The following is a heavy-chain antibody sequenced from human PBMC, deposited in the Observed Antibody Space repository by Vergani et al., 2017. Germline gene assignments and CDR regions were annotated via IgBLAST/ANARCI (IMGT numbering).Heavy chain of an antibody. Sequence: QVQLQESGPGLVKPSQTLSLTCTVSGGSISSVSYYWSWIRQPAGKGLEWIGRIYVSGSPNYNPSLKSRVTMSVDTSKNQFSLKLSSVTAADTAVYYCARLGRYYYDSSGYYRGPFDPWGQGTLVTVSS. CDR3: ARLGRYYYDSSGYYRGPFDP. V-gene: IGHV4-61*02. CDR2: IYVSGSP. CDR1: GGSISSVSYY. J-gene: IGHJ5*02. D-gene: IGHD3-22*01.